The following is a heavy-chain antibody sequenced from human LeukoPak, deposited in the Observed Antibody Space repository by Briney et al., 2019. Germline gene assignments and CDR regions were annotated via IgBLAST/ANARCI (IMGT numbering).Heavy chain of an antibody. V-gene: IGHV3-23*01. D-gene: IGHD3-22*01. CDR1: GFTFSIYA. J-gene: IGHJ5*02. CDR2: ISSSGGST. CDR3: AKDRDYDDSSGLWS. Sequence: GGSLRLSCAASGFTFSIYAMSWVRQAPAKGLEWVSVISSSGGSTYYADSVKGRFTISRDNSKNTLSLQMNSLRAEDTALYYCAKDRDYDDSSGLWSWGQGTLVTVSS.